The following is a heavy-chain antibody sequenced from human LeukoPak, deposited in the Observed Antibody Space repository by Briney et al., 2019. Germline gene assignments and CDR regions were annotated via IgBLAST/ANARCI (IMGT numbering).Heavy chain of an antibody. V-gene: IGHV3-43*01. J-gene: IGHJ3*02. CDR1: GFTFGGYS. D-gene: IGHD1-14*01. Sequence: PGGSLRLSCAASGFTFGGYSMHWVRQAPGKGLEWVSLITWDDGRTYYADSAKGRFTISRDNSKNSLYLQMNSLRTEDTALYYCGKVPRRGTGCDGFAILGQGTMVTVSS. CDR3: GKVPRRGTGCDGFAI. CDR2: ITWDDGRT.